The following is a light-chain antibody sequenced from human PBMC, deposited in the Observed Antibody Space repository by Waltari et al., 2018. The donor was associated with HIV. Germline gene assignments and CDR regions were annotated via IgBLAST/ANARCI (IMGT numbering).Light chain of an antibody. Sequence: QSVLTQPPSVSAPPGQKVTIPCSGSSSRFGNNYVSWYQQVPGTAPKLLIYDNNRRPSGIPDRFSGSKAGTSATLAITGLQTGDEADYYCGTWDNSLSAGFFGGGTKLTVL. CDR3: GTWDNSLSAGF. CDR2: DNN. J-gene: IGLJ2*01. CDR1: SSRFGNNY. V-gene: IGLV1-51*01.